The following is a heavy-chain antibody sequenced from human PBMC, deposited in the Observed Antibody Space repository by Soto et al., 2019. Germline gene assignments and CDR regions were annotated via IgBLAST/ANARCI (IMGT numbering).Heavy chain of an antibody. CDR1: GGSISSYY. V-gene: IGHV4-59*01. J-gene: IGHJ3*02. D-gene: IGHD3-9*01. CDR2: IYYSGST. Sequence: SETLSLTCTVSGGSISSYYWSWIRQPPGKGLEWIGYIYYSGSTNYNPSLKSRVTISVDTSKNQFSLKLSSVTAADTAVYYCARDPAYYDILTGSYGHALDIWGQGTMVTVSS. CDR3: ARDPAYYDILTGSYGHALDI.